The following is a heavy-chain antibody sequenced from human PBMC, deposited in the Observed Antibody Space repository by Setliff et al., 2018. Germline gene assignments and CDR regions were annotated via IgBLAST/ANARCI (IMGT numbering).Heavy chain of an antibody. J-gene: IGHJ4*02. CDR2: IFYRGDT. CDR1: GDSISSGVYY. V-gene: IGHV4-39*01. D-gene: IGHD1-1*01. CDR3: ARTGTYRYFDY. Sequence: SETLSLTCTVSGDSISSGVYYWGWIRQPPGKGLEWIGRIFYRGDTYYNASLKSRLTISVDTSKNQFSLNLRSVTAADTAVYYCARTGTYRYFDYWGQGTLVTVSS.